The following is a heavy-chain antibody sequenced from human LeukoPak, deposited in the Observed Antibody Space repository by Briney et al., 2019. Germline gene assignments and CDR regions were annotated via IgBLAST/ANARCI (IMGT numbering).Heavy chain of an antibody. Sequence: GASVKVSCKASGYTFTGYYMHWVRQAPGQGLEWMGWINPNSGGTNYAQKFQGRVTMTRDTSISTAYMELSRLRSDDTAVYYCATSDVGDSSPSDYWGQGTLVTVFS. CDR1: GYTFTGYY. CDR3: ATSDVGDSSPSDY. CDR2: INPNSGGT. J-gene: IGHJ4*02. D-gene: IGHD6-13*01. V-gene: IGHV1-2*02.